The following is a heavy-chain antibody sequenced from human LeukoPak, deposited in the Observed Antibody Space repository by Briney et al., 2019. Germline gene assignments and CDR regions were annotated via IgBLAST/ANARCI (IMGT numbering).Heavy chain of an antibody. V-gene: IGHV3-21*01. CDR1: GFTFRRYG. Sequence: PGGSLRLSCAASGFTFRRYGMSWVRQAPGKGLEWVSSISSSSGYIYYADSVKGRFTISRDNAKNSVYLQMDSLSAKDSAVYYCARDSDWFRSFDYWGQGSLVTVSS. CDR2: ISSSSGYI. D-gene: IGHD3-3*01. J-gene: IGHJ4*02. CDR3: ARDSDWFRSFDY.